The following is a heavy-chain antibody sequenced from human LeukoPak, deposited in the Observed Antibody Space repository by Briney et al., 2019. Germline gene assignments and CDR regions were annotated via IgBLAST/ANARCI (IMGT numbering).Heavy chain of an antibody. CDR2: LSGTGSRT. V-gene: IGHV3-23*01. CDR3: AKTEWELPSAEFFQH. Sequence: GGSLRLFCAASGFTFSSYAMTWVRQAPGKGLEWVSALSGTGSRTYYAYSVKGRFTISRDNSKNTLYLQMNSLRAEDTAVYYCAKTEWELPSAEFFQHWGQGTLVTVSS. CDR1: GFTFSSYA. J-gene: IGHJ1*01. D-gene: IGHD1-26*01.